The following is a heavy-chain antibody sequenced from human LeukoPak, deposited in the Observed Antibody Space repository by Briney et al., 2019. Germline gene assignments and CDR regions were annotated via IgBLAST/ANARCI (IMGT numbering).Heavy chain of an antibody. J-gene: IGHJ6*02. CDR2: MNPNSGNT. CDR1: GYTFTSYD. Sequence: GASVKVSCKASGYTFTSYDINWVRQATGQGLERMGWMNPNSGNTGYAQKFQGRVSMTRTTSISTAYMELSSLRSDDTAVYYCARADGSTSDNPNPDYYGMDVWGQGTTVTVSS. V-gene: IGHV1-8*01. D-gene: IGHD5/OR15-5a*01. CDR3: ARADGSTSDNPNPDYYGMDV.